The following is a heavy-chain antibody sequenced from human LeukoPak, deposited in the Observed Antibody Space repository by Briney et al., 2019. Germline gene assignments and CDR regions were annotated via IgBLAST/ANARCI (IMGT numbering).Heavy chain of an antibody. CDR2: INPNSGAT. Sequence: ASVKVSCKTSGYAFSDYSMHWVRQAPGQGLEWMGWINPNSGATNYAQKVQGRVTMTRDTSVSTAYLELTRLTSDDAAVYYCSTEDKYCTSATCVDYWGQGTLVTVSS. CDR1: GYAFSDYS. CDR3: STEDKYCTSATCVDY. V-gene: IGHV1-2*02. J-gene: IGHJ4*02. D-gene: IGHD2-8*01.